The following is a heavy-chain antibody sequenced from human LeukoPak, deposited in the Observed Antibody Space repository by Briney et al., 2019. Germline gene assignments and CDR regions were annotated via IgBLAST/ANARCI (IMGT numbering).Heavy chain of an antibody. V-gene: IGHV4-59*08. CDR3: ARHYGDYRYYFDY. Sequence: SETLSLTCTVSGASISGYYWSWIRQPPGKGLEWIGYMYDIGSTNYNPSLKSRVTISVDTSKNQFSLKLSSVTAADTAVYYCARHYGDYRYYFDYWGQGTLVTVSS. D-gene: IGHD4-17*01. CDR1: GASISGYY. CDR2: MYDIGST. J-gene: IGHJ4*02.